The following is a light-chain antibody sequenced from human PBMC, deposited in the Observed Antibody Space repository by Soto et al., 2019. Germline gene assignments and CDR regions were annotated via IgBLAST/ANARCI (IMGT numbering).Light chain of an antibody. CDR1: SSDVGGYNY. Sequence: QSALTQPASVSGSPGQSITISCTGTSSDVGGYNYVSWYQQHPAKAPKLMIYEVSNRPSGVSHRFSGSESCNTASLTISGLQAEDEADYYCFSYTTSSTLVFGGGTKLTVL. CDR2: EVS. CDR3: FSYTTSSTLV. V-gene: IGLV2-14*01. J-gene: IGLJ3*02.